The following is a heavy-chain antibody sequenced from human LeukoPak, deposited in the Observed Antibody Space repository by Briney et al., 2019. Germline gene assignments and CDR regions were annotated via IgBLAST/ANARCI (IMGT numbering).Heavy chain of an antibody. D-gene: IGHD5-24*01. J-gene: IGHJ4*02. CDR1: GGSISRYY. CDR3: AREDGYNLGYFDH. V-gene: IGHV4-59*01. CDR2: IYYSGST. Sequence: SETLSLTCTVSGGSISRYYWCWIRQPPGKGLEWIGYIYYSGSTNYNPSLKSRVTISVDTSKNQFSLKLSSVTAADTAVYYCAREDGYNLGYFDHWGQGTLVTVSS.